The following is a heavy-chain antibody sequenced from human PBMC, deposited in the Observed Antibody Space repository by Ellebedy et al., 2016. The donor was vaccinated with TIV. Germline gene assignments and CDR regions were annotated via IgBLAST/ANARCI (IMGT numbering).Heavy chain of an antibody. CDR1: GFSLSTSGVS. J-gene: IGHJ6*02. D-gene: IGHD1-26*01. V-gene: IGHV2-70*13. Sequence: SGPTLVXPTQNLTLTCTFSGFSLSTSGVSVSWIRQPPGKALEWLALIDGDDDEYYSTSLKTRLTISKDTSKNQVVLRMTSVDPVDTATYYCARMVGGFTSFGMDVWGQGTTVTVSS. CDR2: IDGDDDE. CDR3: ARMVGGFTSFGMDV.